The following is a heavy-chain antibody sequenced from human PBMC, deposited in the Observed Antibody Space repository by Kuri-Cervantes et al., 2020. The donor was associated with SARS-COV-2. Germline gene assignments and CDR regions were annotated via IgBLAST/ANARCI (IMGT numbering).Heavy chain of an antibody. CDR1: GCSSSVFY. CDR2: INHSGST. V-gene: IGHV4-34*01. J-gene: IGHJ6*03. Sequence: GSLRPSCAVYGCSSSVFYCSWIRHPPGKRLEWIGEINHSGSTNYNPSPKSRVTISVDTSKNQFSLKLSSVTAADTAEYYCARGHSTAILQGFIVGMLFYSHYMDVWGKGTTVTVSS. D-gene: IGHD3-10*01. CDR3: ARGHSTAILQGFIVGMLFYSHYMDV.